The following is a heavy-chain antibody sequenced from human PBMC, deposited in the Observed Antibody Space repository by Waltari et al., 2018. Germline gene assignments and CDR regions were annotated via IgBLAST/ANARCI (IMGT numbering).Heavy chain of an antibody. CDR3: TRGGNYDFWSHRPFVDP. CDR2: IRHPGST. Sequence: QVQLQQWGAGLLGPSETLSLTCAVYGASFSDYYWGWVRQPPGKGLEWIGQIRHPGSTNYNPSLKSRVTISIDTPRSQSSLRLSSVTAADTALYFCTRGGNYDFWSHRPFVDPWGQGTLVTVSS. J-gene: IGHJ5*02. D-gene: IGHD3-3*01. CDR1: GASFSDYY. V-gene: IGHV4-34*01.